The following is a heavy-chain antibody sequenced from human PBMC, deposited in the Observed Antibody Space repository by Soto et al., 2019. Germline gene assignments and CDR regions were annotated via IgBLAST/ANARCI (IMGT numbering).Heavy chain of an antibody. CDR2: IKQDGSEE. Sequence: EVQLVESGGGLVQPGGSLRLSCVDSGFTFSSYWMSWVRQAPVKGLEWVGNIKQDGSEEKYVDSLKGRFTISRDNAKNSMYLHMNSLRAEDTAVYYCARIAATGRGWDVWGQGTTVVVSS. D-gene: IGHD6-13*01. CDR3: ARIAATGRGWDV. V-gene: IGHV3-7*01. CDR1: GFTFSSYW. J-gene: IGHJ6*02.